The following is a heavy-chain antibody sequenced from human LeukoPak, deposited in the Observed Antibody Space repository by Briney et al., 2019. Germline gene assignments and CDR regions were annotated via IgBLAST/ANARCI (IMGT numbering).Heavy chain of an antibody. J-gene: IGHJ6*02. Sequence: PGGFLRLSCTASGFTFGDYAMSWFRQAPGKGLEWVGFIRSKAYGGTTEYAASVKGRFTISRDDSKSIAYLQMNSLKTEDTAVYYCTRDESYDILTGSPVYGMDVWGQGTTVTVSS. CDR3: TRDESYDILTGSPVYGMDV. V-gene: IGHV3-49*03. CDR2: IRSKAYGGTT. CDR1: GFTFGDYA. D-gene: IGHD3-9*01.